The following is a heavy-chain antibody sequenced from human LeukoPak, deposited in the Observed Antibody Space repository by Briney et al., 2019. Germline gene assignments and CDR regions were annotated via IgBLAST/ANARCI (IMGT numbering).Heavy chain of an antibody. D-gene: IGHD4-23*01. CDR2: ISSSGSTI. V-gene: IGHV3-11*01. Sequence: GGSLRHSCAASGFTFSDYYMSWIRQAPGKGLEWVSYISSSGSTIYYADSVKGRFTISRDNAKNSLYLQMNSLRAEDTAVYYCARVIIPRWNYFDYWGQGTLVTVSS. CDR3: ARVIIPRWNYFDY. J-gene: IGHJ4*02. CDR1: GFTFSDYY.